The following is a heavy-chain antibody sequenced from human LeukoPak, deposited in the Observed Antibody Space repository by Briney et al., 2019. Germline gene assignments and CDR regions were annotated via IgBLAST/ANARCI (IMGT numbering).Heavy chain of an antibody. Sequence: SETLSLTCSVSGGSISSSSYYWGRIRRPPGKGLEWIGRIYYSGSTYYNPSLKSRVTISVDTSKNQFSLKLSSVTAADTAVYYCARVAYYYDSSGRDEYYFDYWGQGTLVTVSS. D-gene: IGHD3-22*01. CDR3: ARVAYYYDSSGRDEYYFDY. CDR1: GGSISSSSYY. V-gene: IGHV4-39*07. J-gene: IGHJ4*02. CDR2: IYYSGST.